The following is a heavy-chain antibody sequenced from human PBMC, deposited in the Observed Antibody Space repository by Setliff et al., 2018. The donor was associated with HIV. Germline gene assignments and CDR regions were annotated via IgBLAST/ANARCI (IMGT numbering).Heavy chain of an antibody. J-gene: IGHJ1*01. CDR3: ATDPGYSSTWYSESFQH. CDR1: GYTLTELS. D-gene: IGHD6-13*01. Sequence: KVSCKISGYTLTELSIHWVRQAPGKGLEWMANFDPEDGETFYAQKFQGRLTMTEDTSTDTAYMELSSLRSDDTAMYYCATDPGYSSTWYSESFQHWGQGTGVTVS. CDR2: FDPEDGET. V-gene: IGHV1-24*01.